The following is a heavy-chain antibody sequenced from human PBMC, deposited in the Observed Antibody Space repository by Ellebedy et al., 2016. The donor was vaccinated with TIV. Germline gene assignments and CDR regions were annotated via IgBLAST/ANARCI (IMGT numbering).Heavy chain of an antibody. Sequence: AASVKVSCKASGYTFTGYYMHWVRQAPGQRLEWMGWINTGNGNTKYSQKFQGRVTITRDTSATTAYMELSSLRSEDTAVYYCARSRYYSYGYPSFDYWGQGTLVTVSS. CDR3: ARSRYYSYGYPSFDY. CDR1: GYTFTGYY. V-gene: IGHV1-3*04. D-gene: IGHD5-18*01. J-gene: IGHJ4*02. CDR2: INTGNGNT.